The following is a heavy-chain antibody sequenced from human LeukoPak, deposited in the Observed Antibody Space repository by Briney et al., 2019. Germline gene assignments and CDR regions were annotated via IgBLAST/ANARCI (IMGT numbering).Heavy chain of an antibody. D-gene: IGHD4-17*01. CDR3: AREAVTRSYFDY. CDR1: GFPFSSNY. J-gene: IGHJ4*02. CDR2: IFSGGST. V-gene: IGHV3-53*01. Sequence: PGGSLRLSFAASGFPFSSNYMSGVRQAPGKGLEWVSIIFSGGSTYYADSVKGRFTISRDNSKNTLYLQMNSLRAEDTAVYYCAREAVTRSYFDYWGQGTLVTVSS.